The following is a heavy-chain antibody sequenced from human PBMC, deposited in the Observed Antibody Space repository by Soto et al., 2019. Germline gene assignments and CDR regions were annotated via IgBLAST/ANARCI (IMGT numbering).Heavy chain of an antibody. CDR1: GFTFSTFW. J-gene: IGHJ4*02. CDR3: ARVRNTYGYSDIDF. Sequence: EVQLVASGGGLVQPGGSLRLSCAASGFTFSTFWMHWVRQAPGKGLVWVSRIDTDGTSGSYADSVKGRFTMSRDNAKNTLSLQMNSLRVEDTAVYYCARVRNTYGYSDIDFWGQGTLVTVSS. CDR2: IDTDGTSG. D-gene: IGHD5-18*01. V-gene: IGHV3-74*01.